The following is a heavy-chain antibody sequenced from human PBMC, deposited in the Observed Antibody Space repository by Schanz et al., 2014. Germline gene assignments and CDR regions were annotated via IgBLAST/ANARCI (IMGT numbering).Heavy chain of an antibody. CDR1: GYTFTRSV. D-gene: IGHD1-26*01. CDR3: ARDRDQWDGNYLDY. V-gene: IGHV1-18*01. CDR2: IGGSDGNT. Sequence: QVQLVQSGGEVKTPGASVKVSCKASGYTFTRSVIIWVRQAPGQGLEWMGWIGGSDGNTNFAQKFQGRVTMTTDTSTSTVYMELRSLPSDDSAVYYCARDRDQWDGNYLDYWGQGTLLAVSS. J-gene: IGHJ4*02.